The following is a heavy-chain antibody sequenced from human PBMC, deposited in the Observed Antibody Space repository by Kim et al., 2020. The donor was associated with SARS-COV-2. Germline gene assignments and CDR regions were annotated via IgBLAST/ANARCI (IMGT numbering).Heavy chain of an antibody. CDR2: IRSEAYGGTT. V-gene: IGHV3-49*04. CDR3: TIAEQHDDCWSGDFD. Sequence: GGSLRLSCTASGFTFGDYAMSWVRQAPGKGLEWVCVIRSEAYGGTTEYAASVKGRFTISSYNSKSIAYLQMNSLKTKGTAFYYCTIAEQHDDCWSGDFD. D-gene: IGHD3-3*01. CDR1: GFTFGDYA. J-gene: IGHJ4*01.